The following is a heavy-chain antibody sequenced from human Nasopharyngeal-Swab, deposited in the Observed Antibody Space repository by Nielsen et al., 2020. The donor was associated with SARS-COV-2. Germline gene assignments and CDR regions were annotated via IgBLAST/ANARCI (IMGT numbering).Heavy chain of an antibody. J-gene: IGHJ6*02. Sequence: ASEKVSCKASGYTFTSYAMHWVRQAPGQRLEWMGWINAGNGNTKYSQKFQGRVTSTRDTSASTAYMELSSLRSEDTAVYYCARSLVTAALHYYYYGMDVWGQGTTVTVSS. CDR3: ARSLVTAALHYYYYGMDV. CDR2: INAGNGNT. D-gene: IGHD2-2*01. V-gene: IGHV1-3*01. CDR1: GYTFTSYA.